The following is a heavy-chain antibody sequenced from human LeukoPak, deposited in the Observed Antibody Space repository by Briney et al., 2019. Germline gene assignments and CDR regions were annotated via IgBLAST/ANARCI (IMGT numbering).Heavy chain of an antibody. V-gene: IGHV3-23*01. CDR1: RLTFSTYD. Sequence: PGGSLRLFCAASRLTFSTYDMTWVRQAPGKGLEWVSLITARSGTTHYAESVKGRLTIYRDNYTLFLHINSLRAEDTALYYCAKDSASGYCTCGTFYESPFDSWGQGTLVTVSS. CDR3: AKDSASGYCTCGTFYESPFDS. CDR2: ITARSGTT. D-gene: IGHD2-15*01. J-gene: IGHJ4*02.